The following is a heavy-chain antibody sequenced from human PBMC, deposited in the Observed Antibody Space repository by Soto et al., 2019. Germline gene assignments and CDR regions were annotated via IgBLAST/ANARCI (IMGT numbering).Heavy chain of an antibody. Sequence: SVEVSCKASGGTFSSYSISWVLQAPGQGLEWMGGIIPIFGTANYAQKFQGRVTITADESTSTAYMELSSLRSEDTAVYYCAREGLTGTQPLRTPLDYWGQGTLVTVSS. J-gene: IGHJ4*02. CDR3: AREGLTGTQPLRTPLDY. D-gene: IGHD1-7*01. CDR1: GGTFSSYS. CDR2: IIPIFGTA. V-gene: IGHV1-69*13.